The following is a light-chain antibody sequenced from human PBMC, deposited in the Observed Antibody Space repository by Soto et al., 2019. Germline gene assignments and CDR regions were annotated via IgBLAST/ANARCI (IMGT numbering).Light chain of an antibody. CDR1: RRDLGAYNY. Sequence: QSALIQPRSVSGSPGQSVTISCTGTRRDLGAYNYVSWYQQHPGKAPKLMIYDVNRRPSGVPDRFSGSKSGNTASLTISGLQAEYEADYYCCSFAGSYTVFGGGTKLTVL. J-gene: IGLJ2*01. V-gene: IGLV2-11*01. CDR2: DVN. CDR3: CSFAGSYTV.